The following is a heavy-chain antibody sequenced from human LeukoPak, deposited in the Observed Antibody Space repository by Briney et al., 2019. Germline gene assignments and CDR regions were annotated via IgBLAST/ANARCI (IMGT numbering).Heavy chain of an antibody. V-gene: IGHV4-59*01. Sequence: PSETLSLTCTVSGGSISSYYWSWIRQPPGKGLEWIGYIYYSGSTNYNPSLESRVTISVDTSKNQFSLKLSSVTAADTAVYYCARDVLLWFGELSGAFDIWGQGTMVTVSS. J-gene: IGHJ3*02. CDR1: GGSISSYY. D-gene: IGHD3-10*01. CDR3: ARDVLLWFGELSGAFDI. CDR2: IYYSGST.